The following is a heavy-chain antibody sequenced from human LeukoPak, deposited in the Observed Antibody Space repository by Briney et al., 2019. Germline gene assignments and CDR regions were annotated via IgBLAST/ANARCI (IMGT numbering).Heavy chain of an antibody. CDR1: GDSLGIYY. D-gene: IGHD1-1*01. J-gene: IGHJ3*02. V-gene: IGHV4-59*08. CDR3: XXXXXXYYNSYQDAFDI. CDR2: IYYSGNP. Sequence: SETLSLTCSVSGDSLGIYYWGWIRQPPGKGMEWLGYIYYSGNPNYKLPVKSRDNLSGDTPQNQVSPKQRSVSAGDRGVFFCXXXXXXYYNSYQDAFDIWGQGTMDTVPS.